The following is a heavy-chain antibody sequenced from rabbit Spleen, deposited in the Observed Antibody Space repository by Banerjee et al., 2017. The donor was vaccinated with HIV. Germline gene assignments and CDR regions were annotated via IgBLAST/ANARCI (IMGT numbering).Heavy chain of an antibody. Sequence: QSLEESGGGLVKPEGSLTLTCKASGFSFSDRDVMCWVRQAPGKGLEWIACVNTATGKPVYATWAKGRFTISTTSSTTVTLQMTSLTAADTATYFCARDLVAVIGWNFNLWGPGTLVTVS. J-gene: IGHJ4*01. V-gene: IGHV1S40*01. CDR2: VNTATGKP. D-gene: IGHD1-1*01. CDR1: GFSFSDRDV. CDR3: ARDLVAVIGWNFNL.